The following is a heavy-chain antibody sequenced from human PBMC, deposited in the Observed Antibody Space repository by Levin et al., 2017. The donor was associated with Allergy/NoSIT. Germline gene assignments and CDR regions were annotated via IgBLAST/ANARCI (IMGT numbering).Heavy chain of an antibody. J-gene: IGHJ5*02. CDR3: ARDSSAWSRDL. CDR1: GLTLSDYS. D-gene: IGHD6-19*01. V-gene: IGHV3-21*01. Sequence: KPGGSLRLSCVASGLTLSDYSMTWVRQAPGKGLEWVSTLTRSQDYIYYADSVKGRFTISRDDARNSLFLQMNGLRAEDTAVYYCARDSSAWSRDLWGQGTLVTVSS. CDR2: LTRSQDYI.